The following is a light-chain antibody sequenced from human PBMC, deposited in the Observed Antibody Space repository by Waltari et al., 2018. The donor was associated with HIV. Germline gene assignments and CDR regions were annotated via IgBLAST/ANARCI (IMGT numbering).Light chain of an antibody. CDR1: SSNIWRNY. J-gene: IGLJ3*02. V-gene: IGLV1-51*01. CDR3: GTWDSSLGGWV. Sequence: QSVLPQPPSVSAAPGQKVTISCSGSSSNIWRNYVSGYQQLPGAAPKLLIYDNTERPSGIPDRFSGSKSGTSATLGITGLQTGDEADYYCGTWDSSLGGWVFGGGTKLAVL. CDR2: DNT.